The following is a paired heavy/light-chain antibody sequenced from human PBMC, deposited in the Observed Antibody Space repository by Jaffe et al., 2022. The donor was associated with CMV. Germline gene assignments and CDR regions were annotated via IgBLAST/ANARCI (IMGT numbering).Heavy chain of an antibody. J-gene: IGHJ6*02. Sequence: QITLKESGPTLVKPTQTLTLTCTFSGFSLSTSGVGVGWIRQPPGKALEWLALIYWNDDKRYSPSLKSRLTITKDTSKNQVVLTMTNMDPVDTATYYCARTLDTAMDNYGMDVWGQGTTVTVSS. CDR3: ARTLDTAMDNYGMDV. CDR2: IYWNDDK. V-gene: IGHV2-5*01. D-gene: IGHD5-18*01. CDR1: GFSLSTSGVG.
Light chain of an antibody. Sequence: DIQMTQSPSSLSASVGDRVTITCRASQGISNYLAWFQQKPGKAPKSLIYAASSLQSGVPSKFSGSGSGTDFTLTISSLQPEDFATYYCQQYNSYPLAFGQGTKVEIK. CDR1: QGISNY. CDR2: AAS. CDR3: QQYNSYPLA. J-gene: IGKJ1*01. V-gene: IGKV1-16*02.